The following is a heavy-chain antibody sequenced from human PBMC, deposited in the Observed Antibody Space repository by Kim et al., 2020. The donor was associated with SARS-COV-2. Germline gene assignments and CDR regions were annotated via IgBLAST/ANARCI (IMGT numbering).Heavy chain of an antibody. V-gene: IGHV6-1*01. Sequence: KWKTDYSESVKSRITISPDTSKNQFSLQLHSVTPEDTAVYYCAKDRNFPDFWGQGTLVTVSS. J-gene: IGHJ4*02. CDR2: KWKT. D-gene: IGHD1-7*01. CDR3: AKDRNFPDF.